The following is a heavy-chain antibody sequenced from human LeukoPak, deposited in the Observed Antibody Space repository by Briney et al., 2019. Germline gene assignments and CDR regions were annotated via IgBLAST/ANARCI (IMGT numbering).Heavy chain of an antibody. V-gene: IGHV3-7*01. CDR1: GFTFSSYW. CDR3: ARINAQSHNFWSGYPHGWFDP. Sequence: QPGGSLRLSCAASGFTFSSYWMTWVRQAPGKGLEWVANIKQDGGEKYYVDSVKGRFTISRDNAKNSLYLQMNSVRAEDMAVYYCARINAQSHNFWSGYPHGWFDPWGQGTLVTVSS. J-gene: IGHJ5*02. CDR2: IKQDGGEK. D-gene: IGHD3-3*01.